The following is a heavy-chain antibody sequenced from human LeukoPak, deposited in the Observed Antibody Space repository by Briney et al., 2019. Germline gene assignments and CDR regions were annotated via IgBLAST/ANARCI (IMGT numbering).Heavy chain of an antibody. D-gene: IGHD6-13*01. V-gene: IGHV1-18*01. CDR2: ISAYNGNT. CDR1: GYTFTSYG. J-gene: IGHJ3*02. Sequence: ASVKVSCKASGYTFTSYGISWVRQAPGQGLEWMGWISAYNGNTNYAQKLQGRVPMTTDTSTGTAYMELRSLRSDDTAVYYCASRGQQLVLDAFDIWGQGTMVTVSS. CDR3: ASRGQQLVLDAFDI.